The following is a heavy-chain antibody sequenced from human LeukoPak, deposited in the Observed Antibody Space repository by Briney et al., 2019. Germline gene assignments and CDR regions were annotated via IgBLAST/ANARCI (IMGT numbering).Heavy chain of an antibody. J-gene: IGHJ4*02. Sequence: SVKVSCKASGGTFSSYAISWVRQAPGQGLEWMGGIIPIFGTANYAQKFQGRVTITADESTSTAYMELSSLRAEDTAVYYCARGVVVVITLFDYWGQGTLVTVSS. CDR3: ARGVVVVITLFDY. V-gene: IGHV1-69*13. CDR2: IIPIFGTA. D-gene: IGHD3-22*01. CDR1: GGTFSSYA.